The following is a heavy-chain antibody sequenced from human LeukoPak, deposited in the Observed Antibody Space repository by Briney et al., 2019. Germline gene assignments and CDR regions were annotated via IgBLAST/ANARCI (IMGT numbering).Heavy chain of an antibody. CDR2: IYYSGNT. CDR3: ARGNLWDYRRYYYYMDV. V-gene: IGHV4-39*01. J-gene: IGHJ6*03. Sequence: PSETLSLTCTVSGVSISSSNSYWGWIRQPPGKGLEWIGSIYYSGNTYYNASLKSQVSISIDTSKNQFSLRLNSVTAADTAVYYCARGNLWDYRRYYYYMDVWGKGTTVTVSS. D-gene: IGHD4-11*01. CDR1: GVSISSSNSY.